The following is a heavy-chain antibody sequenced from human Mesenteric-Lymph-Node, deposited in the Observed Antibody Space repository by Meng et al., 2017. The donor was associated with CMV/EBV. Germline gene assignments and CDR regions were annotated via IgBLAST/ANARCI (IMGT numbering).Heavy chain of an antibody. V-gene: IGHV3-21*01. CDR2: ISSSSSDI. CDR1: GFTFSSYS. J-gene: IGHJ6*02. D-gene: IGHD2-2*01. CDR3: ARDLPARGIVVVPAAQGTYYYGMAF. Sequence: GEARKISCAASGFTFSSYSMNWVRQAPGKGLEGVSSISSSSSDIYYAESVKGRFSISRDNAQNSLYLQMNSLRAEDTAVYYCARDLPARGIVVVPAAQGTYYYGMAFLGPGPTVTVSS.